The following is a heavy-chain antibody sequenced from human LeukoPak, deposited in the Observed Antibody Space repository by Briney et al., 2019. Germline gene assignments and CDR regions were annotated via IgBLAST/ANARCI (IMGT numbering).Heavy chain of an antibody. J-gene: IGHJ4*02. CDR3: ERHRRGIVGATALDY. Sequence: SETLSLTCAVYGGSFSGYYWSWIRQPPGKGLEWIWGINHSGSTNYNPSLKSRVTISVDRSKTQFSLKLSSVTAADTAVYYCERHRRGIVGATALDYWGQGTLVTVSS. CDR2: INHSGST. CDR1: GGSFSGYY. V-gene: IGHV4-34*01. D-gene: IGHD1-26*01.